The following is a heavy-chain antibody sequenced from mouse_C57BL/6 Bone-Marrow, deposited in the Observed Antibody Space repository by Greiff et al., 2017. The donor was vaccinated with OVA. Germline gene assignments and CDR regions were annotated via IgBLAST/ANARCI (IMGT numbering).Heavy chain of an antibody. CDR3: ARDELPWFAY. D-gene: IGHD2-12*01. J-gene: IGHJ3*01. Sequence: EVKLVESGGGLVKPGGSLKLSCAASGFTFSSYAMSWVRQTPEKRLEWVATISDGGSYTYYPDNVKGRFTISRDNAKNNLYLQMSHLKSEDTAMYYCARDELPWFAYWGQGTLVTVSA. V-gene: IGHV5-4*01. CDR1: GFTFSSYA. CDR2: ISDGGSYT.